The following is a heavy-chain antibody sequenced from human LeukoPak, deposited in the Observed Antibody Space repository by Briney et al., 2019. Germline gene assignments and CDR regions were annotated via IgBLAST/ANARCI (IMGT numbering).Heavy chain of an antibody. V-gene: IGHV3-21*01. CDR3: ARGSTTMIVGWEGLDAFDI. CDR2: ISSSSSYI. J-gene: IGHJ3*02. Sequence: GGSLRLSCAASGFTFSSYSMTWVRQAPGKGLEWVSSISSSSSYIYYADSVKGRFTISRDNAKNSLYLQMNSLRAEDTAVYYCARGSTTMIVGWEGLDAFDIWGQGTMVTVSS. D-gene: IGHD3-22*01. CDR1: GFTFSSYS.